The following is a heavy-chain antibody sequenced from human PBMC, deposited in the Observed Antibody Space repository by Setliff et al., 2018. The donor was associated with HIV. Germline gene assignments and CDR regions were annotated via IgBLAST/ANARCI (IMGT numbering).Heavy chain of an antibody. V-gene: IGHV4-61*09. Sequence: PSETLSLTCTVSGDSMTSGSFYWSWVRQSAGKGLEWIGQVHSTLSTNYNPSLKSRLSISADTSKNQFSLNLRFVTAADTALYYCARRTFGSGRFDPWGQGTPVTVSS. J-gene: IGHJ5*02. CDR3: ARRTFGSGRFDP. CDR2: VHSTLST. CDR1: GDSMTSGSFY. D-gene: IGHD6-19*01.